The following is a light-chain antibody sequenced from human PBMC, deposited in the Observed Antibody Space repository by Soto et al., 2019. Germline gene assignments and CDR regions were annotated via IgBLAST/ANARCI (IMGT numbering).Light chain of an antibody. Sequence: QSVLTQPASVSGSPGQSITISCTGTSSDVGGSIYVSSYQQHPGIAPKLMISEVSNRPSGVSNRFSGSKSGNTASLTISGLQAEDEADYFCGSFSHTSTLYVFGTGTKVTVL. CDR3: GSFSHTSTLYV. CDR2: EVS. V-gene: IGLV2-14*01. J-gene: IGLJ1*01. CDR1: SSDVGGSIY.